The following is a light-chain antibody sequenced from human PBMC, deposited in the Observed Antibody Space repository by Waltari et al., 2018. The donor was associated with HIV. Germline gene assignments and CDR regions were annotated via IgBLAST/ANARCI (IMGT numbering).Light chain of an antibody. V-gene: IGLV3-19*01. J-gene: IGLJ2*01. CDR1: SLRSYD. CDR2: GKT. CDR3: NSRDTSGDHVI. Sequence: SSELTQDPAVSVALGQTVRITCRGDSLRSYDASWYQLQPGQAPLLVIYGKTNRPSWIPDRVSGSSSGNTASLTIAGAQADDEADYFCNSRDTSGDHVIFGGGTKLTVL.